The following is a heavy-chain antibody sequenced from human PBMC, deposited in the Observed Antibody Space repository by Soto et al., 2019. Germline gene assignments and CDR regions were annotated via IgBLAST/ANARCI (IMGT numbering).Heavy chain of an antibody. Sequence: GGSLRLSCAASGFTFSSYAMSWVRQAPGKGLEWVSAISGSGGSTYYADSVKGRFTISRDNSKNTLYLQMNSLRAEDTAVYYCAKDQAGIAVAGPDAFDIWGQGTMVTVS. V-gene: IGHV3-23*01. D-gene: IGHD6-19*01. CDR1: GFTFSSYA. CDR3: AKDQAGIAVAGPDAFDI. CDR2: ISGSGGST. J-gene: IGHJ3*02.